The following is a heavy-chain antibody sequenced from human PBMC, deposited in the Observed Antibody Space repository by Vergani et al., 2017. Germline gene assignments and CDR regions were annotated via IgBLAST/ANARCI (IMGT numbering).Heavy chain of an antibody. V-gene: IGHV3-23*04. CDR1: GGTFSSYA. CDR2: ISGSGGST. J-gene: IGHJ4*02. D-gene: IGHD6-13*01. Sequence: VQLVQSGAEVKKPGSSVKVSCKASGGTFSSYAMSWVRQAPGKGLEWVSAISGSGGSTYYADSVKGRFTISRDNSKNTLYLQMNSLRAEDTAVYYCAKSAAAGSEYWGQGTLVTVSS. CDR3: AKSAAAGSEY.